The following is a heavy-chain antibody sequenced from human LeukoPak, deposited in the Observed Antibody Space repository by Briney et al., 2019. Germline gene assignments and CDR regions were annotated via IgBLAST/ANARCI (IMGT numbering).Heavy chain of an antibody. CDR3: ARDGTAAGLYFDL. CDR1: GFTFTDYW. V-gene: IGHV3-7*01. CDR2: IRQDGREK. J-gene: IGHJ4*01. D-gene: IGHD6-13*01. Sequence: GGSLRLSCEVSGFTFTDYWMNWVRQAPGKGPEWVASIRQDGREKTYVDSVKGRFTISRDNTKNSLSLQLNGLRAEDTAVYYCARDGTAAGLYFDLWGQGTLVTVSS.